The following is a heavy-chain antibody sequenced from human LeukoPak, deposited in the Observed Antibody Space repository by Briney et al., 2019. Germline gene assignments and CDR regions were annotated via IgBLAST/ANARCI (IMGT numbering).Heavy chain of an antibody. Sequence: GSSVKVSCKASGGTFSSYAISWVRQAPGQGLEWMGRTIPILGIANYAQKFQGRVTITADKSTSTAYMELSSLRSEDTAVYYCVTTVTTPPVYWGQGTLVTVSS. CDR2: TIPILGIA. D-gene: IGHD4-17*01. CDR3: VTTVTTPPVY. J-gene: IGHJ4*02. CDR1: GGTFSSYA. V-gene: IGHV1-69*04.